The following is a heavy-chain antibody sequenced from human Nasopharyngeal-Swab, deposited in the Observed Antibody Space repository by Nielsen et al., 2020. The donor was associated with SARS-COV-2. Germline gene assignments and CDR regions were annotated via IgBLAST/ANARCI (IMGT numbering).Heavy chain of an antibody. D-gene: IGHD5-18*01. CDR1: GFTVSSNY. V-gene: IGHV3-53*01. CDR3: ARVTWIQLWLGYFDY. Sequence: GESLKISCAASGFTVSSNYMSWVRQAPGKGLEWVSVIYSGGSTYYADSVKGRFTISRDNSKNSLYLQMNSLRAEDTAVYYCARVTWIQLWLGYFDYWGQGTLVTVSS. CDR2: IYSGGST. J-gene: IGHJ4*02.